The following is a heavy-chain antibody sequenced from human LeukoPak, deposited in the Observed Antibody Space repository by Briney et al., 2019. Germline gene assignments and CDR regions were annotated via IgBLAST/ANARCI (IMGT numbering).Heavy chain of an antibody. V-gene: IGHV3-7*01. CDR3: ARGGEDIVVVPAAMGYYYYYMDV. J-gene: IGHJ6*03. Sequence: PGGSLRLSCVASGFSFSNYWMSWVRQAPGKGLEWVANMKQDESKTYYVDSVKGRFTISRDNAKNSLYLQMNSLRAEDTAVYYCARGGEDIVVVPAAMGYYYYYMDVWGKGTTVTVSS. CDR2: MKQDESKT. D-gene: IGHD2-2*01. CDR1: GFSFSNYW.